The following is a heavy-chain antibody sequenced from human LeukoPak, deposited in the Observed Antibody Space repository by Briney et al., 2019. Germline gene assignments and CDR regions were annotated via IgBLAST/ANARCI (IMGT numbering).Heavy chain of an antibody. V-gene: IGHV3-21*01. CDR1: GFTFSDYT. Sequence: GGSLRLSCAASGFTFSDYTMNWVRQAPGKGLEWVSSIGSVTTYIYYADSVKGRFTISRGNAKNSLSLQMNSLRAEDTAVYYCARAIAVAGPYYFDYWGQGTLATVSS. CDR2: IGSVTTYI. J-gene: IGHJ4*02. CDR3: ARAIAVAGPYYFDY. D-gene: IGHD6-19*01.